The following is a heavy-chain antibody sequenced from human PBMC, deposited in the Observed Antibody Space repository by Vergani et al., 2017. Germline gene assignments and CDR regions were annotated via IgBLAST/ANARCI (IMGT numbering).Heavy chain of an antibody. CDR2: ISYDGSNK. Sequence: QVQLVESGGGVVQPGRSLRLSCAASGFTFSSYGMHWVRQAPGKGLEWVAVISYDGSNKYYADSVKGRFTISRDNSKNTLYLQMNSLRAEDTAVYYCAKDGSVLLWFVAMDVGGQGTTVTVSS. CDR1: GFTFSSYG. D-gene: IGHD3-10*01. CDR3: AKDGSVLLWFVAMDV. V-gene: IGHV3-30*18. J-gene: IGHJ6*02.